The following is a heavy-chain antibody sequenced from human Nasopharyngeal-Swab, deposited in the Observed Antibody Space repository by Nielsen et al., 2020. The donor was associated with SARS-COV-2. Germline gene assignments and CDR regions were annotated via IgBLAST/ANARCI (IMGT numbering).Heavy chain of an antibody. D-gene: IGHD7-27*01. V-gene: IGHV3-33*01. CDR3: ARGTGDPYYFDY. CDR1: GFTFSSYG. J-gene: IGHJ4*02. CDR2: IWYDGSNK. Sequence: GESPKISCAASGFTFSSYGMHWVRQAPGKGLEWVAVIWYDGSNKYYADSVKGRFTISRDNSKNTLYLQMNSLRAEDTAVYYCARGTGDPYYFDYWGQGTLVTVSS.